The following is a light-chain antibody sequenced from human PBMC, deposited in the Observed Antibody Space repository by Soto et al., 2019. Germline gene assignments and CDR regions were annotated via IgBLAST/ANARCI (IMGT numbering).Light chain of an antibody. Sequence: DIQMTQSPSSLSASVGDRVTITCRASQSISSYLNWYQQKPGKAPKLLIYAASSLQSGVPSRFSGSGSGTDFTLTISSXQPEDFATYYCQQSYSTPPIFGPGTKVDIK. CDR2: AAS. CDR3: QQSYSTPPI. J-gene: IGKJ3*01. V-gene: IGKV1-39*01. CDR1: QSISSY.